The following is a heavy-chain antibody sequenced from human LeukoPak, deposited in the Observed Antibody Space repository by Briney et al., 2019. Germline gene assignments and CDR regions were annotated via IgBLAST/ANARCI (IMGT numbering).Heavy chain of an antibody. CDR1: GYSITSAYW. J-gene: IGHJ4*02. CDR3: ARVGGDDSTGHYSVDY. V-gene: IGHV4-38-2*01. Sequence: PSETLSLTCAVSGYSITSAYWWGWIRQTPGRGLEWTGSLHHSGSTSYNPSLKSRVTISVATSKNQISLRLSSVTAADTAVYYCARVGGDDSTGHYSVDYWGQGTLVTVSS. D-gene: IGHD3-22*01. CDR2: LHHSGST.